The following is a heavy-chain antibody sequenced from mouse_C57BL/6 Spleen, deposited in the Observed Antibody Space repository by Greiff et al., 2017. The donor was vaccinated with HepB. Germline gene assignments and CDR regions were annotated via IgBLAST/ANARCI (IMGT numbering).Heavy chain of an antibody. CDR3: ARHYGSSYVKNYYAMDY. V-gene: IGHV1-81*01. J-gene: IGHJ4*01. CDR1: GYTFTSYG. Sequence: QVQLQQSGAELARPGASVKLSCKASGYTFTSYGISWVKQRTGQGLEWIGEIYPRSGNTYYNEKFKGKATLTADKSSSTAYMELRSLTSEDSAVYFCARHYGSSYVKNYYAMDYWGQGTSVTVSS. CDR2: IYPRSGNT. D-gene: IGHD1-1*01.